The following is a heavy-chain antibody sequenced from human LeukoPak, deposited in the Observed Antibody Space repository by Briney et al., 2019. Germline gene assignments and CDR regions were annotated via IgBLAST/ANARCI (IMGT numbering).Heavy chain of an antibody. CDR3: ARGDVAAIYY. CDR2: IYYSGST. D-gene: IGHD6-6*01. CDR1: GGSISSYY. J-gene: IGHJ4*02. V-gene: IGHV4-59*08. Sequence: SETLSLTCTVSGGSISSYYWSWIRQPPGKGLEWIGYIYYSGSTNYNPSLKSRVTISVDTSKNQFSLKLSSVTAADTAVYYCARGDVAAIYYWGQGTLVTVSS.